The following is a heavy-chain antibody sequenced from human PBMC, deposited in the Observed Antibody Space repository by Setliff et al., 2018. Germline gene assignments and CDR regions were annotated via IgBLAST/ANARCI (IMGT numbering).Heavy chain of an antibody. D-gene: IGHD6-19*01. V-gene: IGHV3-30-3*01. CDR1: GFTFSSYA. Sequence: GGSLRLSCAASGFTFSSYAMHWVRQAPGKGLEWVAVISYDGSNKYYADSVKGRFTISRDNSKNTLYLQMNTLRAEDTAVYYCAREGSGVSFDYWGQGTLVTVSS. CDR2: ISYDGSNK. J-gene: IGHJ4*02. CDR3: AREGSGVSFDY.